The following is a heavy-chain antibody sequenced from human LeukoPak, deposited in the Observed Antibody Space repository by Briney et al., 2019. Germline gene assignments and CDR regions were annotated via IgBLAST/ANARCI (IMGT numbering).Heavy chain of an antibody. J-gene: IGHJ5*02. CDR2: IYYSGST. CDR3: ARAIWAWFDP. V-gene: IGHV4-30-4*01. CDR1: GGSISSGDYY. D-gene: IGHD3-16*01. Sequence: SQTLSLTCTVSGGSISSGDYYWRWIRQPPGTGLEWIGYIYYSGSTYYNPSLKSRVTISVDTSKNQFSLKLSSVTAADTAVYYCARAIWAWFDPWGQGTLVTVSS.